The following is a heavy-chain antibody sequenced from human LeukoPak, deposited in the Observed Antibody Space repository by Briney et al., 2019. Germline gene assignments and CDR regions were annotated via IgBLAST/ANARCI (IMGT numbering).Heavy chain of an antibody. V-gene: IGHV1-2*02. CDR1: GYTFIDYY. J-gene: IGHJ4*02. CDR3: ARHSGAGTGFVY. CDR2: ISPDSGGT. D-gene: IGHD6-19*01. Sequence: ASVKVSCKASGYTFIDYYIHWVRQAPGQGLEFLGWISPDSGGTNYPQKFQGRVTLTRDTSISTAYMELSRLRSDDTAVYYCARHSGAGTGFVYWGQGTLVTVSS.